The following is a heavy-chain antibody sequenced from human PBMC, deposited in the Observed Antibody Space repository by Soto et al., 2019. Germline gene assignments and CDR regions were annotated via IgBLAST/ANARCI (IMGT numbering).Heavy chain of an antibody. CDR1: GFTFSYYY. Sequence: GGSLRLSCAASGFTFSYYYMSWIRQAPGKGLEWVSYISSSGSTIYYADSVKGRFTISRDNAKNSLYLQMNSLRAEDTAVYYCAXEGVVPAAIGSSSGLDPWGQGTLVTVSS. D-gene: IGHD2-2*02. J-gene: IGHJ5*02. V-gene: IGHV3-11*01. CDR2: ISSSGSTI. CDR3: AXEGVVPAAIGSSSGLDP.